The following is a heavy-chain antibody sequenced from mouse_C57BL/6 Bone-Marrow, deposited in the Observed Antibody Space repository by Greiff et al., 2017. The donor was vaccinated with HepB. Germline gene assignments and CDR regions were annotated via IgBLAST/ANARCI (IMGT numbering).Heavy chain of an antibody. J-gene: IGHJ2*01. CDR1: GYAFTNYL. CDR3: ARDWDVYYFDY. CDR2: INPGSGGT. V-gene: IGHV1-54*01. D-gene: IGHD4-1*01. Sequence: QVQLKESGAELVRPGTSVKVSCKASGYAFTNYLIEWVKQRPGQGLEWIGVINPGSGGTNYNEKFKGKATLTADKSSSTAYMQLSSLTSEDSAVYFCARDWDVYYFDYWGQGTTLTVSS.